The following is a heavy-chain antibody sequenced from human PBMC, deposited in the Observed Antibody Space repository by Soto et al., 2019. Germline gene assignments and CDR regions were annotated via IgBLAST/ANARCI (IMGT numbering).Heavy chain of an antibody. D-gene: IGHD2-15*01. J-gene: IGHJ2*01. CDR1: GYSFDTFG. V-gene: IGHV1-18*01. Sequence: QVQVVQSGAEVKKPGASVKVACKASGYSFDTFGMSWVRQAPGQGLEWMGWISIEKGDTNSAQKFQDRVTMTTDTSTSTAYMELRSLTSDDTAVYYCARCYCSGGSCFTCWHFDLWGRGTLVTVSS. CDR3: ARCYCSGGSCFTCWHFDL. CDR2: ISIEKGDT.